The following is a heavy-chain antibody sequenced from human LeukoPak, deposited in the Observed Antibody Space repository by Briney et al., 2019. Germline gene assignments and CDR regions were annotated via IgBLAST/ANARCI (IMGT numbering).Heavy chain of an antibody. J-gene: IGHJ4*02. CDR2: INSDGSST. CDR3: ARDRGGSGPTTTDY. D-gene: IGHD6-19*01. CDR1: GFTFSTYW. Sequence: PGDSLRLSCAASGFTFSTYWMHWVRQAPGKGLVWVSRINSDGSSTIYADSVMGRFTISRDNAKNTLYLQMNSLRAEDTAVYYCARDRGGSGPTTTDYWGEGTLVTVSA. V-gene: IGHV3-74*01.